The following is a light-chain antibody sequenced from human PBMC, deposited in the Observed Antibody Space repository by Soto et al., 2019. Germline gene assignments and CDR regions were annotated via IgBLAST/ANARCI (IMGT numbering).Light chain of an antibody. CDR3: QQRDDWPLT. CDR2: DAS. CDR1: QSVGDV. V-gene: IGKV3-11*01. J-gene: IGKJ4*01. Sequence: EIVLTQSPATLSLSPGERATLSCRASQSVGDVLAWYQQKPGQAPRLLIYDASNRATGTPARFSGSGSGTDFTLTISSLEPEDFVVYYCQQRDDWPLTFGGGTKVEIK.